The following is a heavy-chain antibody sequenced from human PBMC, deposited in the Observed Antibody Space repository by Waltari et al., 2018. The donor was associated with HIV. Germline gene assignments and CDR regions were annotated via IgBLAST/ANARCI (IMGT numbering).Heavy chain of an antibody. CDR1: GFTFSSYA. V-gene: IGHV3-30*04. CDR3: ARVGSGSYFEDY. D-gene: IGHD1-26*01. J-gene: IGHJ4*02. Sequence: QVQLVESGGGVVQPGRSLRLSCAASGFTFSSYAMHWVRQAPGKGLEWVAVISYDGSNKYYADSVKGRFTISRDNSKNTLYLQMNSLRAEDTAVYYCARVGSGSYFEDYWGQGTLVTVSS. CDR2: ISYDGSNK.